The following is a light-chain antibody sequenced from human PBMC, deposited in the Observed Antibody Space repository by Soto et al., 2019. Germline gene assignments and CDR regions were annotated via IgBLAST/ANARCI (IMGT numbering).Light chain of an antibody. J-gene: IGKJ1*01. V-gene: IGKV1-5*03. CDR3: HSTWA. CDR2: KAS. Sequence: DIQMTQSPSTLPASVGDSVTISCRASQSVSTWLAWYQQKPGRPPKLLIYKASTLQSGVPSRFSGSGSGTEFTLTISSLQPDDFATYYCHSTWAFGQGTKVDIK. CDR1: QSVSTW.